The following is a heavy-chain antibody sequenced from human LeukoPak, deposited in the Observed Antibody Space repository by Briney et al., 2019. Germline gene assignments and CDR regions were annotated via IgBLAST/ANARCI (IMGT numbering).Heavy chain of an antibody. CDR1: GFTFDDYG. J-gene: IGHJ6*03. CDR3: ARDRDSGWYYYYYMDV. Sequence: PGGSLRLSCAASGFTFDDYGMSWVRQDPGKGLEWVSGINWNGGSTGYADSVKGRFTISRDNAKNSLYLQMNSLRAEDTALYYCARDRDSGWYYYYYMDVWGKGTTVTVSS. V-gene: IGHV3-20*04. CDR2: INWNGGST. D-gene: IGHD6-19*01.